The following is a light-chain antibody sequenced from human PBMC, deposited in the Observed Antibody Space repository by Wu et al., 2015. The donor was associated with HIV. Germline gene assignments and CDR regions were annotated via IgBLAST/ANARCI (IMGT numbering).Light chain of an antibody. Sequence: DIQLTQSPSFLSASVGDRVTITCRASQAISSYLAWYQQKPGQAPKLLIYAASTLQSGVPSRFSGSGSGTDFTLTISSLQPEDVATYYCQKYNTAPWTFGQGTKVEMK. CDR2: AAS. J-gene: IGKJ1*01. CDR1: QAISSY. CDR3: QKYNTAPWT. V-gene: IGKV1-9*01.